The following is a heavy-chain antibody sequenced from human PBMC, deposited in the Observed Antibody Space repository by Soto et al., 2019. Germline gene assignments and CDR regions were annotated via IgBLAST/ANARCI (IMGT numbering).Heavy chain of an antibody. J-gene: IGHJ6*02. CDR1: GFILSSYW. CDR3: ARELPTTIRGGYYYSYGMDV. V-gene: IGHV3-74*03. Sequence: EVQLVESGGGLVQPGGSLRLSCAASGFILSSYWMHWVRQVPGKGLVWVSRLHSDGSTTTYADSVKGRFTISRDNAKNTLYLQMNSLRAEDTDVYYCARELPTTIRGGYYYSYGMDVWGQGTTVTVSS. D-gene: IGHD2-2*02. CDR2: LHSDGSTT.